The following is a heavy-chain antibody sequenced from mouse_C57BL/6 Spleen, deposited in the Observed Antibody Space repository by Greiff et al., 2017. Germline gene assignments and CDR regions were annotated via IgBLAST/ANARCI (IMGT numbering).Heavy chain of an antibody. CDR3: ARSGYYYGSSSYYFDY. CDR1: GYSFTGYY. V-gene: IGHV1-42*01. Sequence: VQLQQSGPELVKPGASVKISCKASGYSFTGYYMNWVKQSPEKSLEWIGEINPSTGGTTYNQKFKAKATLTVDKSSSTAYMQLKSLTSEDSAVXYCARSGYYYGSSSYYFDYWGQGTTLTVSS. D-gene: IGHD1-1*01. J-gene: IGHJ2*01. CDR2: INPSTGGT.